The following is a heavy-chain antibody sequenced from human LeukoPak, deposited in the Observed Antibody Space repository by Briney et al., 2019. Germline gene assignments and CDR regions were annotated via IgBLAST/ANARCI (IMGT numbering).Heavy chain of an antibody. CDR1: GYTFTTYG. Sequence: EASVKVSCEASGYTFTTYGIGWVRQAPGQGLEWMGWISGYNGNTNYAQKFQGRVTMTTDTFTSTAYMELRSLRSDDTAVYYCARTSHESVLYWSDPWGQGTLVNVSS. CDR2: ISGYNGNT. J-gene: IGHJ5*02. V-gene: IGHV1-18*01. D-gene: IGHD3-16*01. CDR3: ARTSHESVLYWSDP.